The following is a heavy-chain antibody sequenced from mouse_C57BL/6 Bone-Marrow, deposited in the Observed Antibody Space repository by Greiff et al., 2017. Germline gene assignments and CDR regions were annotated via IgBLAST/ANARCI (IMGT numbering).Heavy chain of an antibody. J-gene: IGHJ2*01. CDR2: INPGSGGT. CDR3: ARFEITPDY. V-gene: IGHV1-54*01. D-gene: IGHD2-4*01. CDR1: GYAFTNYL. Sequence: QVQLKESGAELVRPGTSVKVSCKASGYAFTNYLIEWVKQRPGQGLEWIGVINPGSGGTNYNEKFKGKATLTADKSSSTAYMQLSSLTSEDSAVYFCARFEITPDYWGQGTTLTVSS.